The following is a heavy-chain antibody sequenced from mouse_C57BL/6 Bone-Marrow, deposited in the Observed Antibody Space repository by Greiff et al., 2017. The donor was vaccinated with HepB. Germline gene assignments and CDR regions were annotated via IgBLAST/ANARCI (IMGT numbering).Heavy chain of an antibody. V-gene: IGHV1-76*01. Sequence: QVQLKESGAELVRPGASVKLSCKASGYTFTDYYIDWVKQRPGQGLEWIARIYPGSGNTYYNEKFKGKATLTAEKSSSAAYMRLSSLTSEDSAVYFCARRGAPYYRYFDVWGTGTTVTVSS. D-gene: IGHD2-12*01. CDR1: GYTFTDYY. J-gene: IGHJ1*03. CDR3: ARRGAPYYRYFDV. CDR2: IYPGSGNT.